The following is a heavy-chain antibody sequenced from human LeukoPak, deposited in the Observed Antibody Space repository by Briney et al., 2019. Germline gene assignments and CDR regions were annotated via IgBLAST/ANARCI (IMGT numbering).Heavy chain of an antibody. J-gene: IGHJ4*02. D-gene: IGHD2/OR15-2a*01. Sequence: HPGRSLRLSCAASGFTFSSYGMHWVRQAPGKGLEWVALIWYGGSNKYYTDSVKGRLTISRGNSKNTLYLQMNSLRAEDTAIYYCAREGPRGNSQFDYWGQGTLVTVSS. CDR2: IWYGGSNK. CDR3: AREGPRGNSQFDY. CDR1: GFTFSSYG. V-gene: IGHV3-33*01.